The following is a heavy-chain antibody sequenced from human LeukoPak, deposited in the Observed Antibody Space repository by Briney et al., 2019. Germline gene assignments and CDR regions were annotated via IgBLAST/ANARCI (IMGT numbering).Heavy chain of an antibody. CDR2: ISGSGGGT. J-gene: IGHJ4*02. D-gene: IGHD1-26*01. V-gene: IGHV3-23*01. CDR1: GFTFSSYA. CDR3: PKDQVPYSVGATWNPLYY. Sequence: GGSLRLSCAASGFTFSSYALSWVRQAPGKGLEWVSAISGSGGGTYYADSVKGRFTISRDNSKNTLYLQKNSLRADDTAVYYGPKDQVPYSVGATWNPLYYWRRGTLVTVCS.